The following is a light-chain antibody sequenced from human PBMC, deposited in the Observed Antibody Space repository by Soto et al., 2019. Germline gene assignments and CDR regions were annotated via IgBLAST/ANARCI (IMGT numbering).Light chain of an antibody. CDR1: QGISNN. CDR2: AAS. CDR3: QKYNSAPQLS. J-gene: IGKJ4*01. Sequence: DIQMTQSPSSLSASVGDRVTITCRGSQGISNNLAWFQQRPGKVPKLLIYAASTLQSGVSSRFSGSGSGTDFTLTISSLQPEDVATYFCQKYNSAPQLSFGGGTKVDIK. V-gene: IGKV1-27*01.